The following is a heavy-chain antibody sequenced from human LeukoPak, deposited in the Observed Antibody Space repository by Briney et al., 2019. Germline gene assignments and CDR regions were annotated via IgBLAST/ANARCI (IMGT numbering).Heavy chain of an antibody. CDR2: ITGTGSTT. Sequence: GGSLRLSWSASGFSFSTYAMSWVRQAPGKGLNGVSRITGTGSTTQYAESVKGRFTISRDNSRNTLYLQMNSLRVEDTAVYYCARQPNWNDLGRFDPWGQGTLVTVSS. CDR3: ARQPNWNDLGRFDP. V-gene: IGHV3-23*01. CDR1: GFSFSTYA. J-gene: IGHJ5*02. D-gene: IGHD1-1*01.